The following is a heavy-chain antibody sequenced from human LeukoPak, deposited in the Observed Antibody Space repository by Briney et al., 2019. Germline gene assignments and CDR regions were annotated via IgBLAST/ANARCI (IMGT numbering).Heavy chain of an antibody. V-gene: IGHV1-69*02. CDR3: ARTSGYSSSSTYYYGMDV. J-gene: IGHJ6*02. D-gene: IGHD6-6*01. CDR2: IIPILGIA. Sequence: ASVKVSCKASGGTFSSHTISWVRQAPGQGLEWMGRIIPILGIANYAQKFQGRVTITADKSTSTAYMELSSLRSEDTAVYYCARTSGYSSSSTYYYGMDVWGQGTTVTVSS. CDR1: GGTFSSHT.